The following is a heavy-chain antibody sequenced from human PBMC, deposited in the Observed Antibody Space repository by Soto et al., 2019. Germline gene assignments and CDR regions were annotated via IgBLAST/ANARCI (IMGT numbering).Heavy chain of an antibody. CDR3: ARDRGNEVSYVDY. CDR1: GFTFSTYA. J-gene: IGHJ4*02. Sequence: QVQLVESGGGVVQPGRSLRLSCAASGFTFSTYAMHWVRQAPGKGLEWVAFISYDGSNKYNADSVKGRFTISRDNSKNTLYLQMNSLRTDDTAAYYCARDRGNEVSYVDYWGLGTLVTVSS. CDR2: ISYDGSNK. D-gene: IGHD1-1*01. V-gene: IGHV3-30-3*01.